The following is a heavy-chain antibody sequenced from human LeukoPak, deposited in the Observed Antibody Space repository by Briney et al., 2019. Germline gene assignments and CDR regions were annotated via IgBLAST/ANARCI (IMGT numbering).Heavy chain of an antibody. CDR1: GGSSSGYY. J-gene: IGHJ3*02. CDR3: ARGESDYDFWSGYSHDAFDI. V-gene: IGHV4-34*01. CDR2: INHSGST. D-gene: IGHD3-3*01. Sequence: SETLSVTCAVYGGSSSGYYWSWIRQPPGKGLEWIGEINHSGSTNYNPYLKIPVTISVDTYKNQFSLKLSSVTAADTAVYYCARGESDYDFWSGYSHDAFDIWGQGTMVTVSS.